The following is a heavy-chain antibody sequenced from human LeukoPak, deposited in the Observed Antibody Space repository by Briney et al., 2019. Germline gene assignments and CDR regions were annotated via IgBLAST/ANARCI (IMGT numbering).Heavy chain of an antibody. CDR1: GYTFTSYG. V-gene: IGHV1-18*01. J-gene: IGHJ3*02. CDR3: ARGKIEMGAFDI. D-gene: IGHD5-24*01. Sequence: ASVKVSCKASGYTFTSYGIRWVRQAPGQGLEWMGWISTYNGNTNYAQKLQGRVTMTTDTSTSTAYMELRSLRSDDTAVYYCARGKIEMGAFDIWGQGTMVTVSS. CDR2: ISTYNGNT.